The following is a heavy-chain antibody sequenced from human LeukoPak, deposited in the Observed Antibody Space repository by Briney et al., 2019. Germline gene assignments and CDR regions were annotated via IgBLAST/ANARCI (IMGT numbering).Heavy chain of an antibody. Sequence: ASVKVFRKASGYTFTSYYMHWVRQAPGQGLEWMGILNPSGGSTSYAQKFQGRVTMTRDTSTSTVYMELSSLRSEDTAVYYCALGSRAAAGTFQYFQHWGQGTLVTVSS. V-gene: IGHV1-46*03. J-gene: IGHJ1*01. D-gene: IGHD6-13*01. CDR1: GYTFTSYY. CDR2: LNPSGGST. CDR3: ALGSRAAAGTFQYFQH.